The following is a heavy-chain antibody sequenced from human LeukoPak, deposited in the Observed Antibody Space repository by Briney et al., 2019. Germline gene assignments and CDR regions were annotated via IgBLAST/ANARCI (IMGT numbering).Heavy chain of an antibody. CDR3: ARGGRETGDWFDP. V-gene: IGHV5-51*01. CDR2: IYPGDSDT. CDR1: GYSFSDFW. D-gene: IGHD1-14*01. J-gene: IGHJ5*02. Sequence: GESLKISCKGSGYSFSDFWIVWVRQKPGQGLEWMGIIYPGDSDTRYSPSFQGQVTISADKSISTAYLQWSSLKASDTAMYYCARGGRETGDWFDPWGQGTLVTVSS.